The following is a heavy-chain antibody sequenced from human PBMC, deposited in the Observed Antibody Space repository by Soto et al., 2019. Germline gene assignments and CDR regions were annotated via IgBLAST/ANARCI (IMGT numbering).Heavy chain of an antibody. CDR1: GFTFSDNY. J-gene: IGHJ6*02. D-gene: IGHD3-10*01. CDR3: ARARLNYYGSGIYYYYYGMDV. V-gene: IGHV3-11*01. CDR2: ISSSGSII. Sequence: PGGSLRLSCAASGFTFSDNYMSWIRQAPGKGLEWVSYISSSGSIIYYADSVKGRFTISRDNAKNSLYLQMNSLRAEDTAVYYCARARLNYYGSGIYYYYYGMDVWGQGTTVTVSS.